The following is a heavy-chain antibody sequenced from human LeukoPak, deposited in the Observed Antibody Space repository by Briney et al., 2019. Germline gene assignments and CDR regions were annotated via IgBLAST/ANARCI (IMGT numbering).Heavy chain of an antibody. CDR3: AIMHGYYDGSGYWVQ. CDR2: ITPNADRT. CDR1: GFTFSSYA. Sequence: HSGGSLRLSCAASGFTFSSYAMTWVRQAPGKGLEWVSFITPNADRTSYADSVEGRFTISRDNPRNTLYMQMNSLRDEDTAVYYCAIMHGYYDGSGYWVQWGQGTLVTVSS. D-gene: IGHD3-22*01. V-gene: IGHV3-23*01. J-gene: IGHJ1*01.